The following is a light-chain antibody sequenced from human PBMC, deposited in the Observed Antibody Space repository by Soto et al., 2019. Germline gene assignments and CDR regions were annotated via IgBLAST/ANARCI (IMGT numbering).Light chain of an antibody. CDR1: QNVDSW. CDR2: DAS. V-gene: IGKV1-5*01. Sequence: DIQMTQSPSTLSASVGDRVTITCRASQNVDSWLAWYQQKPGKAPKLLIYDASNLQSGVPSRFSGSGSGTELTLTISSLQPDDFATYYCQQYHSPLTFGQGTKVEI. J-gene: IGKJ1*01. CDR3: QQYHSPLT.